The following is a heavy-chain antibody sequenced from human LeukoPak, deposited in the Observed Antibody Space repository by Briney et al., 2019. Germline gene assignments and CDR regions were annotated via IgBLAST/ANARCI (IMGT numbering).Heavy chain of an antibody. Sequence: ASVKVSCKASGYTFTSYGISWVRQAPGQGLEWMGWISAYNGHTNYAQKFQGRVTMTTDTSTSTAYMELRSLRSDDTAVFYCARVVSGYGYSTYWGQGALVTVSS. CDR3: ARVVSGYGYSTY. D-gene: IGHD3-22*01. CDR2: ISAYNGHT. V-gene: IGHV1-18*01. J-gene: IGHJ4*02. CDR1: GYTFTSYG.